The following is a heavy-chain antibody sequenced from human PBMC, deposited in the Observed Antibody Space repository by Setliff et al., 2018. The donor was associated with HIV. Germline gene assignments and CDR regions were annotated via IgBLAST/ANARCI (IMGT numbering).Heavy chain of an antibody. J-gene: IGHJ4*02. D-gene: IGHD5-18*01. Sequence: SETLSLTCTVSGGSISSSTYYWGWIRQPPGKGLEWIGTIYYSGSTYYNPSLKSRLTISVDTSKNQFSLKLSSVTAADTTVYYCARRDGYSYGFYFDYWGQGTLVTVS. CDR3: ARRDGYSYGFYFDY. V-gene: IGHV4-39*01. CDR2: IYYSGST. CDR1: GGSISSSTYY.